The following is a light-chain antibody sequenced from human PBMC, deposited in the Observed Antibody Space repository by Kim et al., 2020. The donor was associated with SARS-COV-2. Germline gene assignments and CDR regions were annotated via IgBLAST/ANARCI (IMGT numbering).Light chain of an antibody. J-gene: IGKJ5*01. CDR1: QDLSND. CDR3: QQYNNVPIT. V-gene: IGKV1-33*01. Sequence: ASVGDRVTITCQASQDLSNDLNWYQQKPGKAPKVLIYDTSNLETGVPSRFSGSRSGTDFTFTISSLQPEDIATYYCQQYNNVPITFGQGTRLEIK. CDR2: DTS.